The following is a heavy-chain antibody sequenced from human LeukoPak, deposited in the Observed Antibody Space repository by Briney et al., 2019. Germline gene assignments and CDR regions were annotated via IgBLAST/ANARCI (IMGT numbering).Heavy chain of an antibody. D-gene: IGHD6-19*01. CDR1: GGSFSGYY. CDR2: INHSGST. Sequence: SETLSLTCAVYGGSFSGYYWSWIRQPPGKGLEWIGEINHSGSTNYNPSLKSRVTISVDTSKNQFSLKLSSVTAADTAVYYCARVMLKTSGWYVYYYYMDDWGKGTTVTVSS. V-gene: IGHV4-34*01. J-gene: IGHJ6*03. CDR3: ARVMLKTSGWYVYYYYMDD.